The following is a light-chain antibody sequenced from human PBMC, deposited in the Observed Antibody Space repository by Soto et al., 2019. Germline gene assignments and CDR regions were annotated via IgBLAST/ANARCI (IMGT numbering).Light chain of an antibody. CDR3: QRYGGSLPFT. V-gene: IGKV3-20*01. CDR1: QRVSSNY. J-gene: IGKJ2*01. Sequence: EIVLTQSPGTLSSSPGERATLSCRASQRVSSNYLAWYQQKPGQPPRLLIYGAFTRATGLPDRFSGSGSGTDFTLTISRLEPDDFAVYFCQRYGGSLPFTFGQGTKVEI. CDR2: GAF.